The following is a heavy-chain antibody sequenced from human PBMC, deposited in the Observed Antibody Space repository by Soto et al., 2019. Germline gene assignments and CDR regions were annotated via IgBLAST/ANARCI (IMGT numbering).Heavy chain of an antibody. Sequence: GGSLRLSCAASGFTFSSYGMSWVRQAPGKGLEWVSRINTDGSETNYADSVKGRFTASRDNAKNTQYLQMNSLRPEDSAVYYCAKVVPISSDYWCQGTLVTVSA. CDR3: AKVVPISSDY. CDR2: INTDGSET. V-gene: IGHV3-74*01. D-gene: IGHD3-3*02. CDR1: GFTFSSYG. J-gene: IGHJ4*02.